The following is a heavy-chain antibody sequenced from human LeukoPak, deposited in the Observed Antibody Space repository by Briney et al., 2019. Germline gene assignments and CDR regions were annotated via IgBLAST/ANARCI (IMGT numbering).Heavy chain of an antibody. Sequence: GGSLRLSCAASGFTFSSYAMSWVRQAPGKGLEWVSAISGSTGGTYYADSVKGRFTISRDNSKNTLYLQMNSLRAEDTAVYYCTKGGVVHAFDIWGQGTMVTVSS. D-gene: IGHD2-15*01. J-gene: IGHJ3*02. CDR2: ISGSTGGT. CDR3: TKGGVVHAFDI. CDR1: GFTFSSYA. V-gene: IGHV3-23*01.